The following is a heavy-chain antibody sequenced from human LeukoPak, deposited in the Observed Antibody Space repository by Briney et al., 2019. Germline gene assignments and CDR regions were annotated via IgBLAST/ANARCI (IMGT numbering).Heavy chain of an antibody. V-gene: IGHV3-48*01. CDR3: ARAIWFGELLSSSGIDY. CDR1: GFTFSSYG. CDR2: ISSSSSTR. Sequence: GGSLRLSCAASGFTFSSYGMNWVRQAPGKGLEWLSYISSSSSTRYYADSVKGRFTISRDNAKNSLYLQMNSLRAEDTAVYYCARAIWFGELLSSSGIDYWGQGTLVTVSS. D-gene: IGHD3-10*01. J-gene: IGHJ4*02.